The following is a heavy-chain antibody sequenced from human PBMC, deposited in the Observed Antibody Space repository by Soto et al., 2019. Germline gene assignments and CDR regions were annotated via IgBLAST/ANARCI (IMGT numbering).Heavy chain of an antibody. V-gene: IGHV5-51*01. CDR3: ARKRTSNHYYDMDV. J-gene: IGHJ6*02. Sequence: PGESLKISCNGSGYSFTSYWIGWVRQMPGKGLESMGIIYPGDSGTRYSPSFQGQVTISADKSISTAYLQWSSLKASDSAMYYCARKRTSNHYYDMDVWGQGTTVTVSS. D-gene: IGHD3-3*02. CDR1: GYSFTSYW. CDR2: IYPGDSGT.